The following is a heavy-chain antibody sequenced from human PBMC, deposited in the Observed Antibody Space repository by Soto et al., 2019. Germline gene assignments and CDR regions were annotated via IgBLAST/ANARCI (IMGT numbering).Heavy chain of an antibody. CDR3: ARGRYGDY. D-gene: IGHD4-17*01. Sequence: QAQLVQSGPEVKKPGASVKVSCKGSGYIFTSYAIDWVRQAPGQGLEWMGWISAHNGKTEYTQKFQGRVTVTRDTTTSTAYLELRSLSSDDTALYYCARGRYGDYWGQGALVTVSS. V-gene: IGHV1-18*01. J-gene: IGHJ4*02. CDR1: GYIFTSYA. CDR2: ISAHNGKT.